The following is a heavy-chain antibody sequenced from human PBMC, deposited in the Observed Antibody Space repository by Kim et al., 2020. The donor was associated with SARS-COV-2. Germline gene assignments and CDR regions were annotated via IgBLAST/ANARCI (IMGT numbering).Heavy chain of an antibody. V-gene: IGHV3-11*04. CDR3: ARFLAAKIAAADR. Sequence: GGSLRLSCAASGFTFSDYYMSWIRQAPGKGLEWVSYISSSGSTIYYADSVKGRFTISRDNAKNSLYLQMNSLRAEDTAVYYCARFLAAKIAAADRWGQGTLVTVSS. J-gene: IGHJ4*02. CDR1: GFTFSDYY. D-gene: IGHD6-13*01. CDR2: ISSSGSTI.